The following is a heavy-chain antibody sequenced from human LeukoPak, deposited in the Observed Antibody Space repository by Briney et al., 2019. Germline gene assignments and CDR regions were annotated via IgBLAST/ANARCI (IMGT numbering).Heavy chain of an antibody. CDR1: GFTFSSYG. D-gene: IGHD5-12*01. CDR3: AKEDSGYDYGGVDY. J-gene: IGHJ4*02. V-gene: IGHV3-30*18. Sequence: HSGGSLRLSCAASGFTFSSYGMHWVRQAPGKGLEWVAVVSYDGSNKYYADSVKGRFTISRDNSKNTLYLQMNSLRAEDTAVYYCAKEDSGYDYGGVDYWGQGTLVTVSS. CDR2: VSYDGSNK.